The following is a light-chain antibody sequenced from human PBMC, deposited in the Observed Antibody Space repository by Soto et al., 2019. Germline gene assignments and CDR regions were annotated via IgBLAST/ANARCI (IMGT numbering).Light chain of an antibody. CDR1: QSVSNN. V-gene: IGKV3-15*01. CDR2: GAS. Sequence: EIVMTQSPATLSVSPGERATLSCRASQSVSNNLAWYQQKPGQAPRLLISGASTRATGIPARFSGSGSGTEFTLTISSLQSEDLAVYYCQQYNNRPPWTFGQGTKLEIK. J-gene: IGKJ1*01. CDR3: QQYNNRPPWT.